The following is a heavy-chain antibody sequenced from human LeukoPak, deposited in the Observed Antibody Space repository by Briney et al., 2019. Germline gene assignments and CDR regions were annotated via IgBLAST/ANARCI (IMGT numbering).Heavy chain of an antibody. Sequence: PGGSLTLLCAASGYTFNNYAMRWLRQAPAKGLDWVSGINGRGGDTYYSDSVKGWFTISRDKSKNTLYLQMNSLRAADTAVYYCAKDRSCTNNICHGDFDYWGQGTLVTVSS. CDR2: INGRGGDT. CDR1: GYTFNNYA. V-gene: IGHV3-23*01. CDR3: AKDRSCTNNICHGDFDY. J-gene: IGHJ4*02. D-gene: IGHD2-8*01.